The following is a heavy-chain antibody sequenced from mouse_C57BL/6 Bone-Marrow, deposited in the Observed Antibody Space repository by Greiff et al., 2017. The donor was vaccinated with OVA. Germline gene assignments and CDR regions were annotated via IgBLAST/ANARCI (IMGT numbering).Heavy chain of an antibody. D-gene: IGHD1-1*01. CDR1: GFTFSDAW. CDR3: TLPCSYYGSSYWYFDV. V-gene: IGHV6-6*01. J-gene: IGHJ1*03. Sequence: EVHLVESGGGLVQPGGSMKLSCAASGFTFSDAWMDWVRQSPEKGLEWVAEIRNKANNHATYYAESVKGRFTISSDDSKSSVYLQMNSLRAEDTGIYYCTLPCSYYGSSYWYFDVWGTGTTVTVSS. CDR2: IRNKANNHAT.